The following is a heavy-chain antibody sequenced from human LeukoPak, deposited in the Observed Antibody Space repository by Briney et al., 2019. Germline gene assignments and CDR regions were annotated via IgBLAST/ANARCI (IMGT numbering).Heavy chain of an antibody. Sequence: AASVKVSCKASGYTFTGYYMHWVRQAPGQGLEWMGWINPNSGGTNYAQKFQGKVTMTRATSISTAYMELSRLRSDDTAVYYCARGEGYCSSTSCYRLWFDPWGQGTLVTVSS. D-gene: IGHD2-2*02. CDR2: INPNSGGT. CDR3: ARGEGYCSSTSCYRLWFDP. J-gene: IGHJ5*02. V-gene: IGHV1-2*02. CDR1: GYTFTGYY.